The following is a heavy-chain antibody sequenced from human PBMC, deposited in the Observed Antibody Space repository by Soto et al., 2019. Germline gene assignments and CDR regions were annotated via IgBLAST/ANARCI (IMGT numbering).Heavy chain of an antibody. J-gene: IGHJ4*02. CDR3: ARHPGYYDILTGYTTYYFDY. Sequence: SETLSLTCTVSGGSITYINNHYCSWFRLPPGKGLEWIGYMYHSGSTYYNPSLKSRVTISIDRSKNQFSLKLSSVTAADTAVYYCARHPGYYDILTGYTTYYFDYWGQGILVTVSS. V-gene: IGHV4-30-2*01. CDR2: MYHSGST. CDR1: GGSITYINNHY. D-gene: IGHD3-9*01.